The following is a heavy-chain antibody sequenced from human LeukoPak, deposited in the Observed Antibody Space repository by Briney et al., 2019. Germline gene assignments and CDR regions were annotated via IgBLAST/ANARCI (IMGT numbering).Heavy chain of an antibody. CDR1: GFTFSNAW. V-gene: IGHV3-73*01. CDR2: IRSKANSYAT. CDR3: IAHWASSGGSY. D-gene: IGHD2-15*01. Sequence: GSLRLSCAASGFTFSNAWMSWVRQASGKGLEWVGRIRSKANSYATAYAASVKGRFTISRDDSKNTAYLQMNSLKTEDAAVYYCIAHWASSGGSYWGQGTLVTVSS. J-gene: IGHJ4*02.